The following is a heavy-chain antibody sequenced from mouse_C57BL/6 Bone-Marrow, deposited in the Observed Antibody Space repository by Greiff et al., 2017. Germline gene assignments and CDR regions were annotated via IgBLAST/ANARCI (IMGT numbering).Heavy chain of an antibody. D-gene: IGHD2-5*01. CDR1: GYPFTSYW. Sequence: QVQLQQPGAELVRPGSSVKLSCKASGYPFTSYWMHWVKQRPIQGLEWIGNIDPSDSETHYNQKFKDKATLTVDKSSSTAYMQLSSLTSEDSAVYYCARFYYSNPYYAMDYWGQGTSVTVSS. CDR2: IDPSDSET. V-gene: IGHV1-52*01. J-gene: IGHJ4*01. CDR3: ARFYYSNPYYAMDY.